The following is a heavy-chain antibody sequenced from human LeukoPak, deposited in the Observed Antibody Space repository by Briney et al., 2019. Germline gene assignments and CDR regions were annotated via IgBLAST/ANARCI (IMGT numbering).Heavy chain of an antibody. Sequence: PGGSLRLSCAASGFNFSTYAMHWVRQAPGKGLEYVSAISSNGISTYYAESVKGRFTISRDNSKNTLYLQMGSLRPEDMAVYYCARVLPRGYSYGPSRTNWFDPWGQGTLVTVSS. CDR3: ARVLPRGYSYGPSRTNWFDP. V-gene: IGHV3-64*02. CDR2: ISSNGIST. J-gene: IGHJ5*02. CDR1: GFNFSTYA. D-gene: IGHD5-18*01.